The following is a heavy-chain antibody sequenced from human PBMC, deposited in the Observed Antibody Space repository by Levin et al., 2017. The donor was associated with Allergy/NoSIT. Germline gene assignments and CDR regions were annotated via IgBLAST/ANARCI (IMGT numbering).Heavy chain of an antibody. CDR1: GYTFTAYY. J-gene: IGHJ4*02. CDR3: ARLIVSVDGTSEGPCDY. V-gene: IGHV1-2*02. CDR2: INLNNGAT. D-gene: IGHD6-19*01. Sequence: WASVKVSCKASGYTFTAYYIHWVRQAPGQGLEWMGWINLNNGATNYAQNFQGRVTLTSDTSISTAYMELSRLTSDDTAVYYCARLIVSVDGTSEGPCDYWGQGTLVTVSS.